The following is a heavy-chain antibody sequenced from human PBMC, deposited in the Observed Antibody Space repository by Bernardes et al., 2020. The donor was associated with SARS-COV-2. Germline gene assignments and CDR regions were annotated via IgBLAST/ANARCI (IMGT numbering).Heavy chain of an antibody. CDR1: GYSLSHYW. J-gene: IGHJ6*02. Sequence: GAYLKISCKVSGYSLSHYWIGWVRPIPGKGLEWMGNIYPGDSESRYSPSFQGQVTISADKSMNTAYLQWSSLKASDTAMYYCARSDTWANKNYYSLDVWGQGTTVIVSS. CDR2: IYPGDSES. D-gene: IGHD2-21*02. CDR3: ARSDTWANKNYYSLDV. V-gene: IGHV5-51*01.